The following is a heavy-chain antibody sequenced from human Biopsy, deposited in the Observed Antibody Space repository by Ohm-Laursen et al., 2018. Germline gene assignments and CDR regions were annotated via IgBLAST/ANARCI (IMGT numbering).Heavy chain of an antibody. Sequence: SDTLSLTCTVSGGSISSDYWSWIRQTPGKGLEWIGYIYYSGSTNYNLSLKSRVTISVDTSKNQFSLRLNSVTAADTAVYYCARATNSTGWPYHYFYGMDVWGQGTTVTVSS. V-gene: IGHV4-59*07. D-gene: IGHD2/OR15-2a*01. CDR2: IYYSGST. CDR1: GGSISSDY. J-gene: IGHJ6*02. CDR3: ARATNSTGWPYHYFYGMDV.